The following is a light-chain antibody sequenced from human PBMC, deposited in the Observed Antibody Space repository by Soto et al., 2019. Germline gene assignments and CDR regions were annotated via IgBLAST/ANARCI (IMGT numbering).Light chain of an antibody. J-gene: IGKJ3*01. CDR3: MQPLQTPIT. CDR1: QSLLHSNGYNY. CDR2: LGS. Sequence: DIVMTQSPLSLPVTPGEPASISCRSSQSLLHSNGYNYLDWYLQKPGQSPQLLIYLGSNRASGVPDRFSGSGSGTDFTLIISRVEAEDVGVYCCMQPLQTPITFGPGTKVDI. V-gene: IGKV2-28*01.